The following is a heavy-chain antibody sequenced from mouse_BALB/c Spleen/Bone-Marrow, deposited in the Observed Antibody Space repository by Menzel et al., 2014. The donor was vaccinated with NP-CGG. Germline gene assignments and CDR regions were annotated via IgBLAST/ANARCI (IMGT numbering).Heavy chain of an antibody. V-gene: IGHV1-18*01. Sequence: VHVKQSGPELVKPGASVKISCKTSGYTFTDYTIHWAKQSHGKSLEWIGGTNPNNGGSTYNQKFKGKATLTIHKSSSTAYMELRSLTSEDSAVYYCARGRWYYWGQGTTLTVSS. D-gene: IGHD2-3*01. CDR2: TNPNNGGS. J-gene: IGHJ2*01. CDR1: GYTFTDYT. CDR3: ARGRWYY.